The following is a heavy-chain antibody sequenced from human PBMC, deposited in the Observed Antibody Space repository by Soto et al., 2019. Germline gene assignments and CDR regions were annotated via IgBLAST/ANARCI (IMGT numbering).Heavy chain of an antibody. J-gene: IGHJ4*02. Sequence: SGPTLVNPTQTLTLTCIASGMSVTASGKSLGWIRQPPGKAPEWLALTYQYSPSLQNRVMFTKDASKNQVVLTMTNVDPGDTATYYCTLRDDSSTGPIYWGQGIQVTVSS. CDR3: TLRDDSSTGPIY. CDR2: TY. D-gene: IGHD3-16*01. CDR1: GMSVTASGKS. V-gene: IGHV2-5*01.